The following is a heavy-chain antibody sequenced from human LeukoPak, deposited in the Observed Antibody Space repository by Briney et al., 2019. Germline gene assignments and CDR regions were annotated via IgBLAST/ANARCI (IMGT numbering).Heavy chain of an antibody. V-gene: IGHV3-21*01. CDR3: ARTVDTAMVIRY. Sequence: GGSLRLSCAASGFTFSSYSMNWVRQAPGKGLEWVSSISSSSSYIYYADSVKGRFTISRDNAKNSLYLQMNSLRAEDTAVYYCARTVDTAMVIRYWGQGTLGTVSS. CDR2: ISSSSSYI. CDR1: GFTFSSYS. J-gene: IGHJ4*02. D-gene: IGHD5-18*01.